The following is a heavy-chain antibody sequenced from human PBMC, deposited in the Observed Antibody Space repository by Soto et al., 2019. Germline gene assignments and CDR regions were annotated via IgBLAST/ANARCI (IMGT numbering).Heavy chain of an antibody. J-gene: IGHJ6*02. CDR1: GYSFTSYW. D-gene: IGHD2-2*02. CDR3: ASYCSSTSCYRGLSDYYYGMDV. CDR2: IDPSDSYT. V-gene: IGHV5-10-1*01. Sequence: PVESLKISCKGSGYSFTSYWISWVRQMPVKVLEWMGRIDPSDSYTNYSPSFQGHVTISADKSISTAYLQWSSLKASDTAMYYCASYCSSTSCYRGLSDYYYGMDVWGQGTAVTVSS.